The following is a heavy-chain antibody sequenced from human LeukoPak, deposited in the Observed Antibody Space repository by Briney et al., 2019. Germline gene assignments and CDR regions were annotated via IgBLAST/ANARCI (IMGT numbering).Heavy chain of an antibody. CDR2: ISGSGGST. Sequence: GGSLRLSCAASGFTFSSYAVSWVRQAPGKGLEWVSAISGSGGSTYYADSVKGRFTSSRDNSKNTLYLQMNSLRAEDTAVYYCAKDVLSTVDTMIVVVIPSGFDYWGQGTLVTVSS. V-gene: IGHV3-23*01. J-gene: IGHJ4*02. D-gene: IGHD3-22*01. CDR3: AKDVLSTVDTMIVVVIPSGFDY. CDR1: GFTFSSYA.